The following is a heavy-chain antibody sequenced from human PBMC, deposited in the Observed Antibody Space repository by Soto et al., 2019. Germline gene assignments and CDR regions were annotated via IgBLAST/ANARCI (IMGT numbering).Heavy chain of an antibody. J-gene: IGHJ4*02. D-gene: IGHD3-3*01. Sequence: PGGSLRRSCSASGFTFSSFSMHWVRQSPGKGLEYVSHMSSDGGRIYYADSVKGRFTISRDNSKNMLYLQMSSLRPDDSAVYYRVKSRGGATYDFLDLGQGTQGRGSS. V-gene: IGHV3-64D*06. CDR3: VKSRGGATYDFLD. CDR2: MSSDGGRI. CDR1: GFTFSSFS.